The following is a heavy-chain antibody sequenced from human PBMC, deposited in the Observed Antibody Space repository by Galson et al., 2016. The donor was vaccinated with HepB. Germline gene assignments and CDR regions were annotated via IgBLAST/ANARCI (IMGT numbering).Heavy chain of an antibody. CDR2: ISAYSGNT. V-gene: IGHV1-18*01. Sequence: SVKVSCKASGYTFTINGISWVRQAPGQGLEWMGWISAYSGNTNYAQKLQGRVTMTTDTSTSTAYMELRSLRSGDTAVYYCARDRNYAFDYWGQGTLVTVSS. CDR3: ARDRNYAFDY. CDR1: GYTFTING. J-gene: IGHJ4*02. D-gene: IGHD1-7*01.